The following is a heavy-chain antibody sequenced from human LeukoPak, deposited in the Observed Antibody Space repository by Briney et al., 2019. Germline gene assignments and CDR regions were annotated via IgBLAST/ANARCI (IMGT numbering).Heavy chain of an antibody. D-gene: IGHD1-1*01. CDR3: ARGRHPIDY. CDR1: GFTFSRYW. Sequence: PGGSLRLSCAASGFTFSRYWMSWVRQAPGKGLEWVANIKEDGSEKYYVDSVKGRFTISRDNAKNSLYLQMNSLRAEDTAVYYCARGRHPIDYWGRGTLVTVSS. V-gene: IGHV3-7*02. CDR2: IKEDGSEK. J-gene: IGHJ4*02.